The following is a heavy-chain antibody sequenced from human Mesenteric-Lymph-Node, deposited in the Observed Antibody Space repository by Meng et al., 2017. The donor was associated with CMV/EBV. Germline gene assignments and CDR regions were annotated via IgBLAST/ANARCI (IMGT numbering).Heavy chain of an antibody. CDR1: GDIFTKYG. V-gene: IGHV1-69*10. J-gene: IGHJ4*02. CDR2: VIPILGIP. Sequence: SVKVSCKTSGDIFTKYGISWVRQAPGQGLEWMGGVIPILGIPNYAQKFRGRVTISADKSTNTIYFEMSSLRSEDTAVYYCASVYGYSSEGDFWGQGTLVTVSS. CDR3: ASVYGYSSEGDF. D-gene: IGHD6-19*01.